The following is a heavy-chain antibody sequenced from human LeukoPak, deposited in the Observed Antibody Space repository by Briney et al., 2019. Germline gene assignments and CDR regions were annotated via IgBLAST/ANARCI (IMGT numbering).Heavy chain of an antibody. Sequence: SETLSLTCTVSGGSISSYYWSWIRQPPGKGLEWIGYIYYSGSTNYNPSPKSRVTISVDTSKNQFSLKLSSVTAADTTVYYCARLSRWLQTWGQGTLVTVSS. D-gene: IGHD5-24*01. J-gene: IGHJ5*02. CDR3: ARLSRWLQT. CDR2: IYYSGST. V-gene: IGHV4-59*08. CDR1: GGSISSYY.